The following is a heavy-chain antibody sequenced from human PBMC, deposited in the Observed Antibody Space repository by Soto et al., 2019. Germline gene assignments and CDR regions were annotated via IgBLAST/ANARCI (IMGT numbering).Heavy chain of an antibody. CDR2: IYWDDDK. CDR1: GFSLSTSGVG. J-gene: IGHJ5*02. CDR3: AHRMTTVTTAGFDP. D-gene: IGHD4-17*01. V-gene: IGHV2-5*02. Sequence: QITLKESGPPLVKPTQTLTLTCTFSGFSLSTSGVGVGWIRQSPGKALEWLALIYWDDDKRYSPSLKTRLTITKDTSKTQVVLTMTNMDPVDTATYYCAHRMTTVTTAGFDPWGQGTLVTVSS.